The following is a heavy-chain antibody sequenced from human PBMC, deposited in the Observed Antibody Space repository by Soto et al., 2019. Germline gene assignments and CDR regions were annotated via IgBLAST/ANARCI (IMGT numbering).Heavy chain of an antibody. D-gene: IGHD4-17*01. CDR2: ISGSDGST. J-gene: IGHJ4*02. CDR1: GFTLNNHA. Sequence: GGSLRLSCTASGFTLNNHAMSWVRQAPGKGLEWVSVISGSDGSTYYTASVRGRFSISRDSSKNTLYLQMSSLRAEDTAVYYCASPPRATVTDNIFDFWGPGTLVTVSS. V-gene: IGHV3-23*01. CDR3: ASPPRATVTDNIFDF.